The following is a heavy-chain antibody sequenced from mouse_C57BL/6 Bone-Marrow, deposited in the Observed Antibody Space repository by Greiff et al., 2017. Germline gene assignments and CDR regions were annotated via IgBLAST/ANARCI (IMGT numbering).Heavy chain of an antibody. D-gene: IGHD2-5*01. Sequence: EVKLMESGGGLVQPGGSLKLSCAASGFTFSDYYMYWVRQTPEKRLEWVAYISNGGGSTYYPDTVKGRFTISRDNAKNTLYLQMSRLKSEDTAMYYCARQGYSNYGAMDYWGQGTSVTVSS. CDR2: ISNGGGST. V-gene: IGHV5-12*01. CDR1: GFTFSDYY. J-gene: IGHJ4*01. CDR3: ARQGYSNYGAMDY.